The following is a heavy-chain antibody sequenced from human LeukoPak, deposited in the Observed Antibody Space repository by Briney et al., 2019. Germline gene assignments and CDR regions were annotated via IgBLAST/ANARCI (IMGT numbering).Heavy chain of an antibody. D-gene: IGHD3-3*01. V-gene: IGHV3-30*18. CDR1: GYTFSNDD. CDR3: AKENDFVY. J-gene: IGHJ4*02. Sequence: PGRSLRLSCAASGYTFSNDDMHWVRQAPGKGLEWVAVISYDGTNKYYADSVKGRFTISRDNSKSTLYLQMNSLRAEDTAVYYCAKENDFVYWGQGTLVTVSS. CDR2: ISYDGTNK.